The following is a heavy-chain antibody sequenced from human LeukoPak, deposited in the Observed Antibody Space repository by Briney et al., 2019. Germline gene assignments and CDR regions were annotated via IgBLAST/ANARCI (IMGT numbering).Heavy chain of an antibody. CDR2: IYHSGST. CDR1: GGSFSGYY. J-gene: IGHJ4*02. Sequence: SETLSLTCAVYGGSFSGYYWSWIRQPPEMGLEWIGQIYHSGSTKYNGSLKSRVTISVDTSKNQFSLKLSSVTAVDTAVYYCARTPGGYCSSTSCYTVDYWGQGTLVTVSS. D-gene: IGHD2-2*02. V-gene: IGHV4-34*01. CDR3: ARTPGGYCSSTSCYTVDY.